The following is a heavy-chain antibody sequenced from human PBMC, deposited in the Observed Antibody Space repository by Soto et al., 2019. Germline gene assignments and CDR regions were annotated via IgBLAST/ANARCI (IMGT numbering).Heavy chain of an antibody. CDR1: GFTFGSNW. D-gene: IGHD3-10*01. CDR2: INSDGSKI. Sequence: EVQLVESGGGLVEPGGSLRLSCAASGFTFGSNWMHWVRQAPGKGLVWVSYINSDGSKITYADSVRGRFTISRDNAKYTLYLQMNSLRVEDTAVYYCAKNRNGALVRGVTPTPDYWVQGTLVTVSS. CDR3: AKNRNGALVRGVTPTPDY. V-gene: IGHV3-74*01. J-gene: IGHJ4*02.